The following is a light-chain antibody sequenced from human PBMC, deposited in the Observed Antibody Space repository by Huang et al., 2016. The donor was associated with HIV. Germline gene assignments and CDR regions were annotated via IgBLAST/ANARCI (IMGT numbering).Light chain of an antibody. V-gene: IGKV1-39*01. CDR1: QSISSS. Sequence: DIQMTQSPSSLSASVGDRVTITCRASQSISSSLNWYQQKPGKAPQLLIYAASSLQSGVPSRFSGSGSGTDFTLTINRLQPEDFSTYYCHQSYSPPYTFGRGTKLEIK. CDR2: AAS. J-gene: IGKJ2*01. CDR3: HQSYSPPYT.